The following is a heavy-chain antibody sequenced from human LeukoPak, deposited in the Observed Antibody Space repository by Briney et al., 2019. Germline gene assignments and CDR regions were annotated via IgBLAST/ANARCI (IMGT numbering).Heavy chain of an antibody. CDR2: ISAYNGNT. CDR3: ARGSARSSHPRSDY. J-gene: IGHJ4*02. Sequence: ASVKVSCKASGYTFTGYGLSWVRQAPGQGLEWMGWISAYNGNTNYAQKLQGRVTMTTDTSTSTSYMELRSLRSDDTAVYYCARGSARSSHPRSDYWGQRSLVTVSS. D-gene: IGHD6-6*01. V-gene: IGHV1-18*01. CDR1: GYTFTGYG.